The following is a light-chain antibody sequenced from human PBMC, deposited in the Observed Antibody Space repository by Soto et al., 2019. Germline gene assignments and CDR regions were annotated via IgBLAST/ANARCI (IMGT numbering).Light chain of an antibody. Sequence: DIQMTQSPSTLSASVGDRVTITCRASQSISSWLAWYQQKPGKAPKLLIYDASSLESGVPSRFSGSGSGIEFTLTISSLQPDDFATYYCQQYNSYSITFGQGTRLEIK. CDR2: DAS. J-gene: IGKJ5*01. V-gene: IGKV1-5*01. CDR3: QQYNSYSIT. CDR1: QSISSW.